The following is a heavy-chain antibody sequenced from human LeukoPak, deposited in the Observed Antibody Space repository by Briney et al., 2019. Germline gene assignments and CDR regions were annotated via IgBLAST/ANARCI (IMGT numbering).Heavy chain of an antibody. CDR1: GFTFSSYG. J-gene: IGHJ6*02. V-gene: IGHV3-33*01. CDR2: IWYDGNNK. CDR3: ARDSYYYGSGSYYYYYGMDV. D-gene: IGHD3-10*01. Sequence: GRSLRLSCAASGFTFSSYGMHWVRQAPGKGLEWVAVIWYDGNNKYYADSVKGRFTISRDNSKNTLYLQMNSLRAEDTAVYYCARDSYYYGSGSYYYYYGMDVWGQGTTVTVSS.